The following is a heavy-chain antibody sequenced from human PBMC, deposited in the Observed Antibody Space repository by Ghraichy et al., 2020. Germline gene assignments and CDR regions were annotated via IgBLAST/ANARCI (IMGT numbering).Heavy chain of an antibody. CDR2: IYYSGST. CDR3: ARGPILSGYYYYYGMDV. CDR1: GGSISSYY. V-gene: IGHV4-59*01. J-gene: IGHJ6*02. Sequence: QTLSLTCTVSGGSISSYYWSWIRQPPGKGLEWIGYIYYSGSTNYNPSLKSRVTISVDTSKNQFSLKLSSVTAADTAVYYCARGPILSGYYYYYGMDVWGQGTTVTVSS. D-gene: IGHD2-2*02.